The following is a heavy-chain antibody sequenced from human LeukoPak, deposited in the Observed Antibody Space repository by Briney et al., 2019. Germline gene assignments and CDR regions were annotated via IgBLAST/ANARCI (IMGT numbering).Heavy chain of an antibody. V-gene: IGHV3-23*01. Sequence: QSGGSLRLSCAASGFTFSSSAMSWVRQAPGKGLEWASAISNNGGYTYYADSVQGRFTISRDNSKSTLCLQMNSLRAEDTAVYYCAKQLGYCSDGSCYFPYWGQGTLVTVSS. CDR1: GFTFSSSA. D-gene: IGHD2-15*01. CDR2: ISNNGGYT. J-gene: IGHJ4*02. CDR3: AKQLGYCSDGSCYFPY.